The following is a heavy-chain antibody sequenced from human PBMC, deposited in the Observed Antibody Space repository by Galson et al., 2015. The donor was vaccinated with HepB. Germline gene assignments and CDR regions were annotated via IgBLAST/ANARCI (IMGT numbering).Heavy chain of an antibody. CDR3: AKPVLEWLSSPDY. V-gene: IGHV3-23*01. CDR2: ISGSGGST. CDR1: GFTFSSYA. D-gene: IGHD3-3*01. J-gene: IGHJ4*02. Sequence: SLRLSCAASGFTFSSYAMSWVRQAPEKGLEWVSAISGSGGSTYYADSVKGRFTISRDNSKNTLYLQMNSLRAEDTAVYYCAKPVLEWLSSPDYWGQGTLVTVSS.